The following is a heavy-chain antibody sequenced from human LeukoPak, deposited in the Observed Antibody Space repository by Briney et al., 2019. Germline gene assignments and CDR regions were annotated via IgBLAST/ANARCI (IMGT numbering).Heavy chain of an antibody. CDR2: INHSGST. V-gene: IGHV4-34*01. D-gene: IGHD2-8*01. Sequence: SETLSLTCAVYGGSFSGYYWSWIRQPPGKGLEWIGEINHSGSTNYNPSLKSRVTISVDTSKNQFSLKLSSVTAADTAVYYCARPKTNGFYFDYWGQGTLVTVSS. J-gene: IGHJ4*02. CDR3: ARPKTNGFYFDY. CDR1: GGSFSGYY.